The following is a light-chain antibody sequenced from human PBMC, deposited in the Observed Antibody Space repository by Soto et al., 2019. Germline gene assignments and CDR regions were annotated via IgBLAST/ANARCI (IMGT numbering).Light chain of an antibody. V-gene: IGLV2-14*01. Sequence: QSVLTQTASVSGSPGQSITISCTGTSSDVGGYNYVSWYQQHPGKAPKLMNYEVSNRPSGVSNRFSGSKSGNTASLTISGLQAEDEADYYCSSYTSSSTYVFGTGTKVTVL. CDR3: SSYTSSSTYV. J-gene: IGLJ1*01. CDR2: EVS. CDR1: SSDVGGYNY.